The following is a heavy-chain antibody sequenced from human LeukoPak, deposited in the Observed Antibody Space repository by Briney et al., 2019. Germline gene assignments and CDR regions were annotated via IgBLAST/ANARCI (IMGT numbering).Heavy chain of an antibody. CDR3: ARRKGDTAMVMFDY. V-gene: IGHV4-59*08. D-gene: IGHD5-18*01. CDR2: IYYSGST. Sequence: PSWTLSLTCTVSGGSISSYYWSWIRQPPGKGLEWIGYIYYSGSTYYIPSLKSRVTISVDSSKNQFSLKLNSVTAADTAVYYCARRKGDTAMVMFDYWGQGTLVTVSS. J-gene: IGHJ4*02. CDR1: GGSISSYY.